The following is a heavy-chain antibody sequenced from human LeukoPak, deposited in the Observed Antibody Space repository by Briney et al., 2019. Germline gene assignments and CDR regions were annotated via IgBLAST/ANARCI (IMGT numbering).Heavy chain of an antibody. CDR3: ARGSLWFGESELDY. Sequence: GASVKVSCKASGYTFTSYDINWVRQAPGQRLEWMGWINAGNGNTKYSQKFQGRVTITRDTSASTAYMELSSLRSEDTAVYYCARGSLWFGESELDYWGQGTLVTVSS. CDR1: GYTFTSYD. CDR2: INAGNGNT. J-gene: IGHJ4*02. V-gene: IGHV1-3*01. D-gene: IGHD3-10*01.